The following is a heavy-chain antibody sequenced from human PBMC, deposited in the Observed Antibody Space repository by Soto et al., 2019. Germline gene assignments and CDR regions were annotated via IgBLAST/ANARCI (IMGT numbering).Heavy chain of an antibody. CDR3: ANVVEWGNKDDY. Sequence: QVQMVQSGAEVKKLGSSVTVSCKASGGSFSPYAIHWVRQAPGRGLEWMGAIIQGIGSANYAQKFQGRLTITADVSASTVYMEMSSLTSEDTAIYFCANVVEWGNKDDYWGQGTLVTVSS. V-gene: IGHV1-69*01. J-gene: IGHJ4*02. CDR1: GGSFSPYA. CDR2: IIQGIGSA. D-gene: IGHD1-26*01.